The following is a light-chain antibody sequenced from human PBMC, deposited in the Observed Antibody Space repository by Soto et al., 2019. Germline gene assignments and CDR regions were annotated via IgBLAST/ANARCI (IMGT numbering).Light chain of an antibody. Sequence: DIQMTQSPSSLSASVEDRVTITCRAGQSISSYLNWYQQKPGKAPKLLIYAASTLQSGVPSRFGGSGSGTDFTLTISSLQPEDSASYYCQQSYSMPWTFGQGTKVEIK. CDR2: AAS. CDR1: QSISSY. J-gene: IGKJ1*01. V-gene: IGKV1-39*01. CDR3: QQSYSMPWT.